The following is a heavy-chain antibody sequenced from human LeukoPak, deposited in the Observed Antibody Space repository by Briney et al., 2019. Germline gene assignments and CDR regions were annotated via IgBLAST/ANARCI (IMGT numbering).Heavy chain of an antibody. D-gene: IGHD6-19*01. CDR3: AKPRTTAGTLDYFDY. CDR2: VSGSGDST. J-gene: IGHJ4*02. CDR1: GFTFSSYA. Sequence: GGSLRLSCAASGFTFSSYAMSWVRQAPGKGLEWVSAVSGSGDSTYYADSVKGRFTISRDNSKNTLYLQMNSLRPEDTAVYYCAKPRTTAGTLDYFDYWGQGTLVTVSS. V-gene: IGHV3-23*01.